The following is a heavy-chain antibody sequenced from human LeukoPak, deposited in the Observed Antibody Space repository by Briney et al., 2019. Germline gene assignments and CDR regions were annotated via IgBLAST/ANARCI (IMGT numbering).Heavy chain of an antibody. D-gene: IGHD1-26*01. CDR1: GYTFTGYY. Sequence: ASVKVSCKASGYTFTGYYMHWVRQAPGQGLEWMGWINPNSDGTNYAQKFQGRVTMTRDTSISTAYMELSRLRSDDTAVYYCARHSRELSYYFDYWGQGTLVTVSS. V-gene: IGHV1-2*02. CDR3: ARHSRELSYYFDY. J-gene: IGHJ4*02. CDR2: INPNSDGT.